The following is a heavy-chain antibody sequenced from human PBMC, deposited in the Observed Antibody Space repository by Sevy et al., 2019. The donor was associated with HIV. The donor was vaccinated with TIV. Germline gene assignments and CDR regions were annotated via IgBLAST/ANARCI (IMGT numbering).Heavy chain of an antibody. CDR1: GFTFGSYW. CDR2: ISDDGRST. D-gene: IGHD3-3*01. J-gene: IGHJ3*02. CDR3: ARDRVTVSGIVLYALDI. Sequence: GGSLRLSCGASGFTFGSYWMHWVRQVPGKGLEWVSRISDDGRSTTYADSVRGRFTISRDNAKNTLYLQMNGLRADDTAEYYCARDRVTVSGIVLYALDIWGQGTMVTVSS. V-gene: IGHV3-74*01.